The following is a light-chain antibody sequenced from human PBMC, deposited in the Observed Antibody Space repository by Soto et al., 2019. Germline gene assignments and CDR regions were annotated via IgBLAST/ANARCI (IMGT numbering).Light chain of an antibody. CDR3: CSSAPESTYV. CDR2: KGT. CDR1: SDDVGAYNS. V-gene: IGLV2-23*01. J-gene: IGLJ1*01. Sequence: QSVLAQPASVSGSPGQSMTISGTGTSDDVGAYNSVSWYQQLPHKAPQVILYKGTQRPSGVSSRFSGSTSGNAASLTISGLQADDEADYFCCSSAPESTYVFGTGTKVTVL.